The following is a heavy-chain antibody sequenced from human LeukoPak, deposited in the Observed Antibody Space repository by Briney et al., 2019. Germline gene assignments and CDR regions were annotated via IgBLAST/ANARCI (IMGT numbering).Heavy chain of an antibody. V-gene: IGHV3-23*01. J-gene: IGHJ4*02. Sequence: SGGSLRLSCAVSGFTFRSYAMSWVRQAPGKGLEWVSAISGGADSTYYADSVKGRFTISRDNSKNTLYLQLNSLRAEDTAVYYCASHTFSGWYQFDYWGQGTLVTVSS. CDR2: ISGGADST. CDR1: GFTFRSYA. D-gene: IGHD6-19*01. CDR3: ASHTFSGWYQFDY.